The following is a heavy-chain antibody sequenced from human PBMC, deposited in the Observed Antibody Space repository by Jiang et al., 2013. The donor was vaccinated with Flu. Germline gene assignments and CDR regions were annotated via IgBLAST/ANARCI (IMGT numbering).Heavy chain of an antibody. Sequence: FTSYGISWVRQAPGQGLEWMGWISAYNGNTNYAQKLQGQSHHDHRHIHEHKPTWSCRSLRSDDTAVYYCAREDYWGQGTLVTVSS. CDR2: ISAYNGNT. V-gene: IGHV1-18*01. CDR1: FTSYG. CDR3: AREDY. J-gene: IGHJ4*02.